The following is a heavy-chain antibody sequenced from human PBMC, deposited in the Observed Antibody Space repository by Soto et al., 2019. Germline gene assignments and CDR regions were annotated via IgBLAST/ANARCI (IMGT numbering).Heavy chain of an antibody. CDR2: IIPILGIA. CDR1: GGTFSSYT. D-gene: IGHD6-19*01. J-gene: IGHJ4*02. CDR3: ARASSSGWSALLNY. V-gene: IGHV1-69*02. Sequence: QVQLVQSGAEVKKPGSSVKVSCKAAGGTFSSYTISWVRQAPGQGLEWMGRIIPILGIANYAQKFQGRVTITADKSTSTAYMELSSLRSEDTAVYYCARASSSGWSALLNYWGQGTLVTVSS.